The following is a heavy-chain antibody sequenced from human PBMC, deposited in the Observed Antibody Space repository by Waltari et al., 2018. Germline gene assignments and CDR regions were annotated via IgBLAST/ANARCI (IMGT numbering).Heavy chain of an antibody. Sequence: EVQLVESGGGLVKPGGSLRLSCAASGFTFGSYSMTWVRRAPGKGLEWVSSISSSSYIYYADSVKGRFTISRDNAKNSLYLQMNSLRAEDTAVYYCARVSYSSSPGDFQHWGQGTLVTVSS. D-gene: IGHD6-6*01. J-gene: IGHJ1*01. V-gene: IGHV3-21*01. CDR1: GFTFGSYS. CDR2: ISSSSYI. CDR3: ARVSYSSSPGDFQH.